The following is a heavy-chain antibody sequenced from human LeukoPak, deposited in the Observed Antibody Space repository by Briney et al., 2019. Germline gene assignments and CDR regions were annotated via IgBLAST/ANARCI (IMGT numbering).Heavy chain of an antibody. CDR2: TYYRSKWYN. V-gene: IGHV6-1*01. CDR1: GDSVSSKSAA. J-gene: IGHJ4*02. CDR3: ARAKGRSPLFDY. D-gene: IGHD6-13*01. Sequence: SQTLSLTCAISGDSVSSKSAAWNWIRQSPSRGLEWQGRTYYRSKWYNDYAVSVKGRIAINPDTSKNQFSLQLNSVTPEDTAVYYCARAKGRSPLFDYWGQGTLVTVSS.